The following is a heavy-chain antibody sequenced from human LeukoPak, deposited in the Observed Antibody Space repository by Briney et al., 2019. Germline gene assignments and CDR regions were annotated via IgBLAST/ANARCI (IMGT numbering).Heavy chain of an antibody. Sequence: GRSLRLSCAASGFTFSSYAMHWVRQAPGKGLEWVAVISYDGSNKYYADSVKGRFTISRDNSKNTLYLQMNSLRAGDTAVYYCARDRGTGFDYWGQGTLVTVSS. V-gene: IGHV3-30-3*01. CDR1: GFTFSSYA. CDR2: ISYDGSNK. J-gene: IGHJ4*02. CDR3: ARDRGTGFDY.